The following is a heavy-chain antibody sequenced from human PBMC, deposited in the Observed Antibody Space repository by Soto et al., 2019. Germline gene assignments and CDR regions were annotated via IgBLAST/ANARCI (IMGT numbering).Heavy chain of an antibody. Sequence: ASVKVSCKASGYTFTSYGISWVRQAPGQGLEWMGWISAYNGNTNYAQKLQGRVTMTTDTSTSTAYMELRSLRSDDTAVYYCARGAGLYCSSTSCYHHYYCYGMDVWGQGTTVTVSS. CDR3: ARGAGLYCSSTSCYHHYYCYGMDV. J-gene: IGHJ6*02. CDR2: ISAYNGNT. V-gene: IGHV1-18*01. D-gene: IGHD2-2*01. CDR1: GYTFTSYG.